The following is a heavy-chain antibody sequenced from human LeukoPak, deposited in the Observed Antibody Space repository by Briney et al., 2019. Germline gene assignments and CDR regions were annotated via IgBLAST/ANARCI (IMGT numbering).Heavy chain of an antibody. D-gene: IGHD3-3*01. CDR1: GGSISSYY. CDR2: IYYSGSI. V-gene: IGHV4-59*01. Sequence: SETLSLTCTVSGGSISSYYWSWIRQPPGKGLEWIGYIYYSGSINYNPSLKSRVTISVDTSKNQFSLKLSSVTAADTAVYYCARGSTYYDFWSGYPAVLGMDVWGQGTTVTVSS. CDR3: ARGSTYYDFWSGYPAVLGMDV. J-gene: IGHJ6*02.